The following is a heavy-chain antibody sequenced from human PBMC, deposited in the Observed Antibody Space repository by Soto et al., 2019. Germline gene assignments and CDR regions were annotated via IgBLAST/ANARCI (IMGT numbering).Heavy chain of an antibody. V-gene: IGHV4-30-4*08. Sequence: PSETLSLTCSVSGGSISYEYYHWTWIRQSPGKGLEWIGYIHYSGSIMYNPSFKSRVTISVDTSKNQFSLQLSSVTAADTAVYFCAREDDGGDRDYYGLDVWGQGTTVTVS. J-gene: IGHJ6*02. CDR1: GGSISYEYYH. D-gene: IGHD2-21*02. CDR3: AREDDGGDRDYYGLDV. CDR2: IHYSGSI.